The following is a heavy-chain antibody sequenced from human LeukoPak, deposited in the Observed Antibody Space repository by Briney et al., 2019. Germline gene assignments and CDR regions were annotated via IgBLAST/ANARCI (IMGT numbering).Heavy chain of an antibody. Sequence: SVKVSCKASGGTFSSYAISWVRQAPGQGLEWMGRIIPILGIANYAQKFQGRVTITTDKSTSTAYMELSSLRSEDTAVYYRAKDWDVGGSSTTDAFDIWGQGTMVTVSS. CDR2: IIPILGIA. D-gene: IGHD1-26*01. J-gene: IGHJ3*02. CDR3: AKDWDVGGSSTTDAFDI. CDR1: GGTFSSYA. V-gene: IGHV1-69*04.